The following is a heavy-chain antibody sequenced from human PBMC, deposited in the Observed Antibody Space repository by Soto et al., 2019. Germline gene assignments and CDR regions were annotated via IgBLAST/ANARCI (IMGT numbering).Heavy chain of an antibody. CDR1: GDSVSSANFH. J-gene: IGHJ5*02. Sequence: PSETLSLTCAVSGDSVSSANFHWSWIRQPPGKGLEWMGDIHSSGSTNYNPSLKSRVTISVDTSKNQFSLKLSSVTAADTAVYYCARCPSIVVVPGFFSRWFDPWGQGTLVTVSS. D-gene: IGHD2-2*01. CDR2: IHSSGST. CDR3: ARCPSIVVVPGFFSRWFDP. V-gene: IGHV4-61*01.